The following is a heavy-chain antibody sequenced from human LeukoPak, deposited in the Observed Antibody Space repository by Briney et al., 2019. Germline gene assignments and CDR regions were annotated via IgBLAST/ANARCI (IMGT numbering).Heavy chain of an antibody. J-gene: IGHJ5*01. D-gene: IGHD2-8*01. Sequence: SETLSLTCTVSDSSITSTYYWAWFRQPPGKGLEWIATVFRLQTVRAFNNPSLEPRVTMSLDPSQNQFSLNLTSVTAADTALYFCARVLHAPYLIDSWGQGTLVTVSS. CDR3: ARVLHAPYLIDS. CDR2: VFRLQTVRA. CDR1: DSSITSTYY. V-gene: IGHV4-38-2*02.